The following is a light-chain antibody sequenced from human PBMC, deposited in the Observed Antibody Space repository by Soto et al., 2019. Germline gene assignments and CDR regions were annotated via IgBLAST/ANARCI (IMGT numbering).Light chain of an antibody. CDR1: QSVSSSR. Sequence: DTGACSISQSVSSSRLAWYRQKPGQAPRLLIYGASSRATGIPDRFSGSGSGTDFTLALRCRESEDFAVSYCQAYGSAAGRFAEGTKVDIK. J-gene: IGKJ1*01. CDR3: QAYGSAAGR. CDR2: GAS. V-gene: IGKV3-20*01.